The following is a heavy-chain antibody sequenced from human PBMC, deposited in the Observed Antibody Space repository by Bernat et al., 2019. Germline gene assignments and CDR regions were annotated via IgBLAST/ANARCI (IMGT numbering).Heavy chain of an antibody. J-gene: IGHJ4*01. D-gene: IGHD1-1*01. Sequence: QIILKESGPTLVKPTQALALTCTFSGFSLTSNPVGVGWVRQSPGKALGWLVVIYWDDDKRYSPSLRSRLTITKDASNNQVVLTITNMNPEDTATYYCAHRRDECGNWNGGLFDYWGQGIQVTVSS. CDR2: IYWDDDK. CDR3: AHRRDECGNWNGGLFDY. V-gene: IGHV2-5*02. CDR1: GFSLTSNPVG.